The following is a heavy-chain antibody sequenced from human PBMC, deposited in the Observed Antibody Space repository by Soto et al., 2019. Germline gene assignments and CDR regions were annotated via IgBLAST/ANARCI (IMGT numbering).Heavy chain of an antibody. CDR1: GFSLTSYW. CDR2: IYPGDSDT. D-gene: IGHD6-19*01. Sequence: PVESLKISCEGFGFSLTSYWLGWVRQMPGKGLEWMGIIYPGDSDTRYSPSFQGQVTISADKSISTAYLQWSSLKASDTAMYYCARHGGGVKQWPLYGMDVWGQGTTVTVSS. V-gene: IGHV5-51*01. CDR3: ARHGGGVKQWPLYGMDV. J-gene: IGHJ6*02.